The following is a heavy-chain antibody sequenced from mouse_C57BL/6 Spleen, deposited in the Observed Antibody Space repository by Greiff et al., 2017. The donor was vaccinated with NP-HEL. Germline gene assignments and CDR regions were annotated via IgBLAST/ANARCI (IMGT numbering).Heavy chain of an antibody. CDR2: ISSGSSTI. CDR1: GFTFSDYG. D-gene: IGHD1-1*01. V-gene: IGHV5-17*01. J-gene: IGHJ2*01. CDR3: ARTFYYYGSSPYYFDY. Sequence: EVKLVESGGGLVKPGGSLKLSCAASGFTFSDYGMHWVRQAPEKGLEWVAYISSGSSTIYYADTVKGRFTISRDNAKNTLFLQMTSLRSEDTAMYYCARTFYYYGSSPYYFDYWGQGTTLTVSS.